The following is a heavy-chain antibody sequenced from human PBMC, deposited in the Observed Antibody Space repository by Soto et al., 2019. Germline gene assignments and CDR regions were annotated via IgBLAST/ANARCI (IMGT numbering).Heavy chain of an antibody. V-gene: IGHV1-3*01. CDR3: ARERADCSSTSCYWNWFDP. D-gene: IGHD2-2*01. J-gene: IGHJ5*02. CDR1: GYTFTSYA. CDR2: INAGNGNT. Sequence: ASVKVSCKASGYTFTSYAMHWVRQAPGQRLEWMGWINAGNGNTKYSQKFQGRVTITRDTSASTAYMELSSLRSEDTAVYYCARERADCSSTSCYWNWFDPWGQGTLVTVS.